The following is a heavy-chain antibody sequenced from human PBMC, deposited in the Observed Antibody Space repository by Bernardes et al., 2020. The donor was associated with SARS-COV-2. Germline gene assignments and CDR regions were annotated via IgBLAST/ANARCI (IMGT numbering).Heavy chain of an antibody. Sequence: SETLSLTCTVSGGSISSSSYYWGWIRQPPVHALEWPGSISSSGSTYYNPSLKSRVTISVDTSKNQFSLKLSSVTAADTAVYYCARRRGGHTTRVGHDAFDRWCQGTMVTVAS. J-gene: IGHJ3*01. CDR3: ARRRGGHTTRVGHDAFDR. V-gene: IGHV4-39*01. D-gene: IGHD1-26*01. CDR1: GGSISSSSYY. CDR2: ISSSGST.